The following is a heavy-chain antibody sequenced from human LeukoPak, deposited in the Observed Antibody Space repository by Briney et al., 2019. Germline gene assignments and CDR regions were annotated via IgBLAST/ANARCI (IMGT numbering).Heavy chain of an antibody. Sequence: GASVKVSCRASGYTFTGYYMHWVRQAPGQGLEWMGWINPNSGGTNYAQKFQGRVTMTRDTSISTAYMELSRLRSDDTAVYYCAGSSGWYYWFDPWGQGTLVTVSS. CDR3: AGSSGWYYWFDP. CDR1: GYTFTGYY. V-gene: IGHV1-2*02. D-gene: IGHD6-19*01. J-gene: IGHJ5*02. CDR2: INPNSGGT.